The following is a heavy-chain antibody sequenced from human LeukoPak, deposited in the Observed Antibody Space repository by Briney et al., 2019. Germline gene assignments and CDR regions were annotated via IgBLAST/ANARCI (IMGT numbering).Heavy chain of an antibody. Sequence: ASVKVSCKASGGTFSSYAISWVRQAPGQGLEWMGRIIPILGIANYAQKFQGRVTITADKSTSTAYMELSSLRSEDTAVYYCARGRLPAQYYYAPYGRDVGAKGTTFTVP. CDR3: ARGRLPAQYYYAPYGRDV. J-gene: IGHJ6*04. CDR2: IIPILGIA. CDR1: GGTFSSYA. D-gene: IGHD3-10*01. V-gene: IGHV1-69*04.